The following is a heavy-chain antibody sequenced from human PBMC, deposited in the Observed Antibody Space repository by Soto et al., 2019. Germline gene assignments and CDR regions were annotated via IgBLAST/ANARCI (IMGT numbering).Heavy chain of an antibody. CDR1: GFTFSSYA. Sequence: GGSLRLSCAASGFTFSSYAMGWVRQAPGKGLEWVSAISGSGGSTYYADSVKGRFTISRDNSKNTLYLQMNSLRAEDTAVYYCAKGIYEYVWGSPARVWGQGTLVTVS. CDR2: ISGSGGST. D-gene: IGHD3-16*01. CDR3: AKGIYEYVWGSPARV. J-gene: IGHJ4*02. V-gene: IGHV3-23*01.